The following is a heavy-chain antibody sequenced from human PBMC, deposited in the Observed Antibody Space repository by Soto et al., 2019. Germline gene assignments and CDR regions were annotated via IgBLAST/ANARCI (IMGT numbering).Heavy chain of an antibody. D-gene: IGHD6-13*01. J-gene: IGHJ4*02. Sequence: GGSLRLSCAASGFTFSSYGMHWVRQAPGKGLEWVAVISYDGSNKYYADSVKGRFTISRDNSKNTLYLQMNSLRAEDTAVYYCAKDAGSSWYEGDYWGQGTLVTVSS. CDR1: GFTFSSYG. V-gene: IGHV3-30*18. CDR2: ISYDGSNK. CDR3: AKDAGSSWYEGDY.